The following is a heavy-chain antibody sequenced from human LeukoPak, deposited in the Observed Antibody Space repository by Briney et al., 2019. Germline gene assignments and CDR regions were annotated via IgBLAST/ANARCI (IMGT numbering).Heavy chain of an antibody. CDR3: ARQAHQWLAQD. D-gene: IGHD6-19*01. Sequence: SETLSLTCTVSGGSISTYYWGWIRQPPGKGLEWIGNIDYNGNTYYNPSLKSRVTISADTSKNQFSLKLSSVTAADTAVYYCARQAHQWLAQDWGQGTLVTVSS. CDR1: GGSISTYY. CDR2: IDYNGNT. J-gene: IGHJ4*02. V-gene: IGHV4-39*07.